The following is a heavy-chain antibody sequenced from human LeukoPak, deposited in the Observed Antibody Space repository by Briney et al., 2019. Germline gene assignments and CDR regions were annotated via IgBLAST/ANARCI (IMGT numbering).Heavy chain of an antibody. V-gene: IGHV3-7*01. CDR3: AREGIDYSNYLNYFYMDV. J-gene: IGHJ6*03. CDR2: IKRDGREK. CDR1: GFAFSSYY. Sequence: AGGSLRLSCAASGFAFSSYYMRWVRQAPGKGLEWVANIKRDGREKYYVDSVKGRFTISRDNAKKSLYLQMNSLRAEDTAVYYCAREGIDYSNYLNYFYMDVWGEGTTVTVS. D-gene: IGHD4-11*01.